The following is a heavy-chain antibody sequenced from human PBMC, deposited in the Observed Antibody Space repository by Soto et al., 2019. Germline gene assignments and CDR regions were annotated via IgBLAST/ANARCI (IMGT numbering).Heavy chain of an antibody. Sequence: EVQLVESGGGLVQPGGSLRLSCAASGFTFSLYSMSWVRQAPGKGLEWVSYISRSSTGIHYAVSVKGRFTISRADATNSMHLQMNSLRDGDTAVYYCARAVTWGLDVWGQGTTVSISS. CDR1: GFTFSLYS. J-gene: IGHJ6*02. CDR2: ISRSSTGI. CDR3: ARAVTWGLDV. D-gene: IGHD3-10*01. V-gene: IGHV3-48*02.